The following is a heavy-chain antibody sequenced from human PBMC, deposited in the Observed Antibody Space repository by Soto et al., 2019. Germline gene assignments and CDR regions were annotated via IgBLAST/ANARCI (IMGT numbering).Heavy chain of an antibody. D-gene: IGHD1-1*01. CDR2: MNSDGSRA. V-gene: IGHV3-74*01. J-gene: IGHJ6*02. CDR3: VRDGYPAWVYGVDV. Sequence: LRLSCTASGFTFSSYWMHWVRQAPGKGLVWVSRMNSDGSRADYADSVKGRFTISRDNARNTLYLQMNSLRAEDTAVYYCVRDGYPAWVYGVDVWGPGTMVTVSS. CDR1: GFTFSSYW.